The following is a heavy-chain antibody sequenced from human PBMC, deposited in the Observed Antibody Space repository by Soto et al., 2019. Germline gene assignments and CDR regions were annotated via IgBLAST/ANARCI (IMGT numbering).Heavy chain of an antibody. CDR3: ANETNAYEINF. Sequence: QVQLVESGGGVVQPGGSLRLSCAASGFIFSGYAMHWVRQAPGKGLEWVAVISYDGNTQYYADSVKGRFTFSRDNSNNILYVEMNNLRDEDTAMYYCANETNAYEINFWGQGTLVTVS. V-gene: IGHV3-30-3*02. D-gene: IGHD3-9*01. J-gene: IGHJ4*02. CDR1: GFIFSGYA. CDR2: ISYDGNTQ.